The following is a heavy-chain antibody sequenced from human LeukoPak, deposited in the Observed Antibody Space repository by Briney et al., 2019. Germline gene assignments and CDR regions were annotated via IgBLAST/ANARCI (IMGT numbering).Heavy chain of an antibody. V-gene: IGHV1-69*02. J-gene: IGHJ5*02. CDR3: ATSIFGVSVWFDP. Sequence: SVKVSCKASGGTFSSYTISWVRQAPGRGLEWMGRIIPILGIANYAQKFQGRVTITADKSTSTAYMELSSLRSEDTAVYYCATSIFGVSVWFDPWGQGTLVTVSS. D-gene: IGHD3-3*01. CDR1: GGTFSSYT. CDR2: IIPILGIA.